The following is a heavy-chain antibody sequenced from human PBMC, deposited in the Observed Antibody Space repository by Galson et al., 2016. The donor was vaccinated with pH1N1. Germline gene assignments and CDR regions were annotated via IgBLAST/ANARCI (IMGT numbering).Heavy chain of an antibody. V-gene: IGHV1-2*06. J-gene: IGHJ4*01. Sequence: SVKVSCKASGYRFRDYYVHWVRQAPGHGLEWIGRVDPKTGGTKYGQKFQGRVTMTSDTTLTTGYLELTRLKSDDTALYYFARVEGRAAAGTTDWGQGTLVTVSS. CDR3: ARVEGRAAAGTTD. CDR2: VDPKTGGT. D-gene: IGHD6-13*01. CDR1: GYRFRDYY.